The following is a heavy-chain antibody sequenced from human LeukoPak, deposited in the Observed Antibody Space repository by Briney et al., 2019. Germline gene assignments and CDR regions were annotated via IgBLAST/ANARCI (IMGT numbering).Heavy chain of an antibody. D-gene: IGHD5-24*01. CDR1: GFTFSYYE. Sequence: GGSLRLSCAASGFTFSYYEMNWVRQAPGKGLEWVSYINSGGSTIYYADSVKGRFNISRDNARNLLYLQMNNLRAEDTAVYYCASGYNYAGDYWGQGTLVTVSS. J-gene: IGHJ4*02. CDR3: ASGYNYAGDY. V-gene: IGHV3-48*03. CDR2: INSGGSTI.